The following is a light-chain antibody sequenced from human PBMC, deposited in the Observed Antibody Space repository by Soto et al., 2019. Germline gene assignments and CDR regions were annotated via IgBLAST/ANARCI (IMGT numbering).Light chain of an antibody. V-gene: IGKV2-28*01. J-gene: IGKJ4*01. CDR2: LGS. Sequence: DLVMTQSPPSLPVTPGEPASISCRSSQSLLHSNGYNYLDWYLQKPGQSPQLLIYLGSNRASGVPDRFSGSVSGTDFTLKISRVEAEDVGVYYCMQALQTPLTFGGGTKVEIK. CDR3: MQALQTPLT. CDR1: QSLLHSNGYNY.